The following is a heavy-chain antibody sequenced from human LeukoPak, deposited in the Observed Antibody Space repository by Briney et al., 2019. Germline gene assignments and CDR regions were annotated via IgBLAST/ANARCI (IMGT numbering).Heavy chain of an antibody. CDR3: ARRMATVTDAFDI. V-gene: IGHV4-59*08. J-gene: IGHJ3*02. Sequence: SETLSLTCNVSGDSLTSHFWSWIRQTPGKGLEWIGHVFHSGTTNYSPSLKSRVTISLDTSKKQFYLRLASVTAADTAVYYCARRMATVTDAFDIWGRGTMVSVSS. D-gene: IGHD5-24*01. CDR2: VFHSGTT. CDR1: GDSLTSHF.